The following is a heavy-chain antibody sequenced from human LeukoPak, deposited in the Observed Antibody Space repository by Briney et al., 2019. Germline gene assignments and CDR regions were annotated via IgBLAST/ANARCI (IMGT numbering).Heavy chain of an antibody. V-gene: IGHV1-8*01. J-gene: IGHJ4*02. D-gene: IGHD3-22*01. CDR1: GYTFTSYD. CDR3: ARDTYPYYYDSSGSGHDY. Sequence: ASVKVSCKASGYTFTSYDINWVRQATGQGLEWMGWMNPNSGNTGYAQKFQGRVTMTRNTSISTAYMELSSLRSEDTAVYYCARDTYPYYYDSSGSGHDYWGQGTLVTVSS. CDR2: MNPNSGNT.